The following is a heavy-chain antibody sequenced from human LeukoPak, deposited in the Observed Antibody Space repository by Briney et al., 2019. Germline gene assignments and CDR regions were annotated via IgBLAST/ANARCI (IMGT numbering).Heavy chain of an antibody. D-gene: IGHD1-7*01. V-gene: IGHV3-21*01. CDR1: GFTFSEYS. J-gene: IGHJ3*02. CDR3: ARDRLWNYAFDI. CDR2: ISTSISYK. Sequence: PGGSLRLSCAPSGFTFSEYSMSWGRQGPGKGLWWVSSISTSISYKYYADSLRGGFTISRDNAKNPLYLPITSLRAEDTAVYYCARDRLWNYAFDIWGQGTMVTVSS.